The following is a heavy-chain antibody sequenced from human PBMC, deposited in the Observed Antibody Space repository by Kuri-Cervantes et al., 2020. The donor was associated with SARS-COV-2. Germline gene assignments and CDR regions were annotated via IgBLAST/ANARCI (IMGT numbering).Heavy chain of an antibody. J-gene: IGHJ4*02. CDR2: IYYSGST. Sequence: SSGSVSSGSHYWRCIRQPPGKGLEWIGYIYYSGSTKYNPSLKSRVTMSVDTSKNQFSLKLNSVTPADTAVYYCARTLDYYGSGTYCFDYWCQGTLVTVSS. D-gene: IGHD3-10*01. CDR1: SGSVSSGSHY. V-gene: IGHV4-61*01. CDR3: ARTLDYYGSGTYCFDY.